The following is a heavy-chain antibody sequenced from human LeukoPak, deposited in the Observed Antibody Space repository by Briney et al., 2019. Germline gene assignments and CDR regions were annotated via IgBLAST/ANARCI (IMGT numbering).Heavy chain of an antibody. J-gene: IGHJ4*02. V-gene: IGHV3-53*04. Sequence: GVSLRLSCAASGFTVSANYMSWVRQAPGKGLEWVSTIDSGATTYYADSVKGRFTISRHNSKNTLYLQMNSLRVEDTAVYYCARAKQWLATYYFDSWGQGTLVTVSS. D-gene: IGHD6-19*01. CDR2: IDSGATT. CDR1: GFTVSANY. CDR3: ARAKQWLATYYFDS.